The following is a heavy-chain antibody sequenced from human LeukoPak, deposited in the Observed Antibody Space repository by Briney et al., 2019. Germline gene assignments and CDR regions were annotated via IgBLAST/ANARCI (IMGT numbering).Heavy chain of an antibody. Sequence: ASVPDSCKATRYTYPSYEINWVGAPAGQELEGMGCMNPNTGRTGFAQKFQGRLTMTRDTSISTAYMELSSLRSEDTAVYYCARLSQTPDYYSNGGYYYLCYWGQGTPVTVSS. J-gene: IGHJ4*02. D-gene: IGHD3-22*01. CDR2: MNPNTGRT. CDR3: ARLSQTPDYYSNGGYYYLCY. V-gene: IGHV1-8*01. CDR1: RYTYPSYE.